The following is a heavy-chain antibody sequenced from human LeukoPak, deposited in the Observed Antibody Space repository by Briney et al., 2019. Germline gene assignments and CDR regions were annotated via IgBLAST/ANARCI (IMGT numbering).Heavy chain of an antibody. D-gene: IGHD6-19*01. CDR3: ARDQVIAVAGLGAFDI. V-gene: IGHV3-66*01. Sequence: TGGSLRLSCAASGFTVSSNYMSWVRQAPGKGLEWVSVIYSGGSTYYADSVKGRFTISRDNSKNTLYPQMNSLRAEDTAVYYCARDQVIAVAGLGAFDIWGQGTMVTVSS. CDR2: IYSGGST. J-gene: IGHJ3*02. CDR1: GFTVSSNY.